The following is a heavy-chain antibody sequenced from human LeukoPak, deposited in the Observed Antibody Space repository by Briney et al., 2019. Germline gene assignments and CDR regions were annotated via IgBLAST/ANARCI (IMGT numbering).Heavy chain of an antibody. CDR1: DFTFSDYW. V-gene: IGHV3-7*01. CDR3: VRGHYGDY. J-gene: IGHJ4*02. Sequence: GGSLRLSCAASDFTFSDYWINWVRQAPGKGLEWVANIKEDGSEKYYVDSVKGRFTISTDSAKNSVYLEMNRLRVDDTGVYYCVRGHYGDYKTQGPLVTVSS. CDR2: IKEDGSEK.